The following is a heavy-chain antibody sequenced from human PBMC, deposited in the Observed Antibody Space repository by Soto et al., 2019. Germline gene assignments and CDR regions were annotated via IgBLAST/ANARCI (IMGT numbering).Heavy chain of an antibody. V-gene: IGHV1-2*02. D-gene: IGHD6-19*01. J-gene: IGHJ5*02. CDR3: AKGDSSWVSWFEP. CDR2: INPATGAT. Sequence: ASVKVSCKASGYTFTAQYLHWVRKAPGEGLEWMGWINPATGATRYAQKFQGRVTMTRDTSMSTAYLEVRSLRPDDTAVYYCAKGDSSWVSWFEPWGQGTLVTGSS. CDR1: GYTFTAQY.